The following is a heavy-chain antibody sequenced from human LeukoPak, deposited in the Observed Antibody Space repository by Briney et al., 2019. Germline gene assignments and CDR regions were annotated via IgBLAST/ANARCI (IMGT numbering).Heavy chain of an antibody. J-gene: IGHJ6*04. CDR2: ISWDGGSI. CDR3: AELGITMIGGV. D-gene: IGHD3-10*02. Sequence: GGSLRLSCAASGFTFDDYTIHWVRQAPGKGLEWVSLISWDGGSIYYADSVKGRFTISRDNAKNSLYLQMNSLRAEDTAVYYCAELGITMIGGVWGKGTTVTISS. V-gene: IGHV3-43*01. CDR1: GFTFDDYT.